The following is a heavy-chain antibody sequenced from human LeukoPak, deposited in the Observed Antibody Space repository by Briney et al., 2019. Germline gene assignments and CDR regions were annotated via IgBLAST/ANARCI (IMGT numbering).Heavy chain of an antibody. J-gene: IGHJ3*01. CDR3: VAFCASTSCLGHVFDV. CDR1: GGSITSPTYS. Sequence: SETLSLTCSVYGGSITSPTYSWAWIRQSAEKGLQYLGRLFASGNYNYNPSLKGRDAMSVDTSKSQISLKLTSVTGADTAMYYCVAFCASTSCLGHVFDVWGRGTMVTVSA. V-gene: IGHV4-61*02. D-gene: IGHD2-21*01. CDR2: LFASGNY.